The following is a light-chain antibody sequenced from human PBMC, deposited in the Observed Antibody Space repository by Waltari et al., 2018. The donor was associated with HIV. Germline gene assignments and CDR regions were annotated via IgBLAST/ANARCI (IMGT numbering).Light chain of an antibody. CDR3: QQRSNWPAA. J-gene: IGKJ4*01. Sequence: EIVLTQSPATLSLSPGERATLSCRASQSVSSYFAWYQQKPGQAPRLLIYYAAKKATGSPARFSGSGAGTNYTLTINSLEAEDVAVYYCQQRSNWPAAFGGGTKVEIK. CDR1: QSVSSY. CDR2: YAA. V-gene: IGKV3-11*01.